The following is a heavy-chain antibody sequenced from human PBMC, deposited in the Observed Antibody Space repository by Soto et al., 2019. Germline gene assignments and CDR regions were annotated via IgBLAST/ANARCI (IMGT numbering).Heavy chain of an antibody. D-gene: IGHD6-6*01. CDR3: VRDSQYSSSLGFDY. V-gene: IGHV3-9*01. Sequence: GGSLRLSCAVSGFTFDDYEMHWVRQGPGKGLEWVSSISWNSGKIGYADSVKGRFTISRDNAKNSLYLQMSSLRVEDTAVYYCVRDSQYSSSLGFDYWGQGTLVTVSS. CDR1: GFTFDDYE. J-gene: IGHJ4*02. CDR2: ISWNSGKI.